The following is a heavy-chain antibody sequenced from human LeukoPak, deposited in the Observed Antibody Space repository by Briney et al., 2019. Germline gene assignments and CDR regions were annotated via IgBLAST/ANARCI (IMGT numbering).Heavy chain of an antibody. D-gene: IGHD3-22*01. Sequence: GGSLRLACAASGFTFSSYEMNWVRQAPGKVLEWVSYISSSGSTIYYADSVKRRFTISRDNAKNSLYLQMNSLRAEDTAVYYCARVFHQRGYDSSGYNYVPFAYWGQGTLVTVSS. CDR1: GFTFSSYE. J-gene: IGHJ4*02. CDR3: ARVFHQRGYDSSGYNYVPFAY. V-gene: IGHV3-48*03. CDR2: ISSSGSTI.